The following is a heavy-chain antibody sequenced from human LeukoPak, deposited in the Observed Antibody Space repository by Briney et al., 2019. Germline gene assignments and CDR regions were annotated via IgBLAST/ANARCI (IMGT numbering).Heavy chain of an antibody. J-gene: IGHJ4*02. D-gene: IGHD3-16*01. CDR1: GFTFSSNR. V-gene: IGHV3-7*01. Sequence: GSLRITCEVSGFTFSSNRMSWVRQAPGKGLEWVANIYQHGSEEHYVDSVKGRFTISRDNAKNSLYLQMDSLRAEDTAMYYCAREATFGYHYFDYWGQGTLVTVSS. CDR3: AREATFGYHYFDY. CDR2: IYQHGSEE.